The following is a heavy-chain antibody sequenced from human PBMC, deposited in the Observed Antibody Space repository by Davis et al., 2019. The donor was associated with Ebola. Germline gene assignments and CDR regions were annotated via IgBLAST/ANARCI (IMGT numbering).Heavy chain of an antibody. J-gene: IGHJ3*02. D-gene: IGHD3-3*01. CDR2: IRSKAYGGTT. CDR3: TRRGGLYDFWSGYHPDAFDI. V-gene: IGHV3-49*04. CDR1: GFTFGDYA. Sequence: GESLKISCTASGFTFGDYAMSWVRQAPGKGLGWVGFIRSKAYGGTTEYAASVKGRFTISRDDSKSIAYLQMNSLKTEDTAVYYCTRRGGLYDFWSGYHPDAFDIWGQGTMVTVSS.